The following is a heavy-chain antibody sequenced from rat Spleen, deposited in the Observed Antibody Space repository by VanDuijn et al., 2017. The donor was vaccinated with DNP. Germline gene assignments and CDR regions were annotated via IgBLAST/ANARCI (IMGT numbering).Heavy chain of an antibody. CDR2: INTGSGGT. CDR3: ARRRLPYLYFDS. V-gene: IGHV1-43*01. Sequence: QVQLQQSGAELAKPGSSVKISCKAPGYTFTTYYMSWIKQTTGQGLEYIGYINTGSGGTNYNEKFKGKSTLTVDTSSSTAFMQLSSLTPDDAAVYDWARRRLPYLYFDSWGPGTMVTVSS. J-gene: IGHJ1*01. CDR1: GYTFTTYY. D-gene: IGHD1-4*01.